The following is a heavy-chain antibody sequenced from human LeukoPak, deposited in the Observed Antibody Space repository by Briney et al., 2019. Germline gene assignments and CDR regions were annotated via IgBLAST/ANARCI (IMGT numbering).Heavy chain of an antibody. J-gene: IGHJ3*01. D-gene: IGHD3-10*01. V-gene: IGHV3-23*01. CDR3: AKDRASYSPSGSYYLGAFDL. Sequence: GGSLRLSCAASGFTFSSYAMTWVRQAPGKGLEWVSSLSATGGATWYAGSVKGRFTISRDNFKNTVYLQMNSLRAEDTAVYYCAKDRASYSPSGSYYLGAFDLWGHGTVVTVSS. CDR1: GFTFSSYA. CDR2: LSATGGAT.